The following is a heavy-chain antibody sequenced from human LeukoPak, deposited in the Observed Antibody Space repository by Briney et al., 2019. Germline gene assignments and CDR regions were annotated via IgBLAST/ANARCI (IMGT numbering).Heavy chain of an antibody. V-gene: IGHV1-18*01. CDR1: GYTFTTYG. CDR2: IRAYNGNT. D-gene: IGHD6-6*01. CDR3: ARVSQGHSSSSDFDY. J-gene: IGHJ4*02. Sequence: ASVKVSCKASGYTFTTYGISWVRQAPGQGLEWMGWIRAYNGNTNYAQKLQGRVTMTTDTSTSTAYMELRSLRSDDTAVYYCARVSQGHSSSSDFDYWGQGTLVTVSS.